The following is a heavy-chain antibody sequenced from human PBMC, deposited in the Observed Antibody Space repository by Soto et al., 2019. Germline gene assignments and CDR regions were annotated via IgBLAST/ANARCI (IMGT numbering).Heavy chain of an antibody. Sequence: GESLKISCKGSGYSFTSYWIGWVRQMPGKGLEWMGIIYPGDSDTRYSPSFQGQVTISADKSISTAYLQWSSLKASDTAMYYCARHGYSSSWNYYYYCMDVWGQGTTVTVSS. J-gene: IGHJ6*02. CDR2: IYPGDSDT. CDR1: GYSFTSYW. CDR3: ARHGYSSSWNYYYYCMDV. D-gene: IGHD6-13*01. V-gene: IGHV5-51*01.